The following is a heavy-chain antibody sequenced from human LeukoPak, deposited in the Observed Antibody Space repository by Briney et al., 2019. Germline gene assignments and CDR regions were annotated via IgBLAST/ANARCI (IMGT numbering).Heavy chain of an antibody. V-gene: IGHV3-23*01. J-gene: IGHJ4*02. Sequence: DPGGSLRLSCATSGFTFSSYAMTWVRQAPGKGLKWVSTISSGGDPTYYAESVKGRFTISRDNSKNTLYLQMNSLRAEDTAVYYCAHRGRIAVASYYFDYWGQGTLVTVSS. CDR1: GFTFSSYA. CDR3: AHRGRIAVASYYFDY. CDR2: ISSGGDPT. D-gene: IGHD6-19*01.